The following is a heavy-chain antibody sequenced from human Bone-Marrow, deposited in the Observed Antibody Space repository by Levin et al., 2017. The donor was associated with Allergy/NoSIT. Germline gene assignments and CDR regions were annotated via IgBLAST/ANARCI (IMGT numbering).Heavy chain of an antibody. CDR2: IGTAGDT. J-gene: IGHJ2*01. V-gene: IGHV3-13*01. CDR1: GFTFSSYD. D-gene: IGHD4-23*01. CDR3: ARKGRGDYGGNSPIFVHWYFDL. Sequence: GESLKISCAASGFTFSSYDMHWVRQATGKGLEWVSAIGTAGDTYYPGSVKGRFTISRENAKNSLYLQMNSLRAGDTAVYYCARKGRGDYGGNSPIFVHWYFDLWGRGTLVTVSS.